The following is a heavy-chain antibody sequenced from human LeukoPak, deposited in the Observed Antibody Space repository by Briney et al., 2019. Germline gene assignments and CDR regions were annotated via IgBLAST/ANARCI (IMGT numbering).Heavy chain of an antibody. V-gene: IGHV1-8*01. Sequence: ASVKVSCKASGYTFTSYDINWVRQATGQGLEWMGWKNPSSGNTGYAQKFQGRVSMTRDTSISTAYMELSSLRSEDTAVYYCARGPVEAVFGVSTEDWGQGTTVTVSS. CDR2: KNPSSGNT. D-gene: IGHD3-10*02. J-gene: IGHJ6*02. CDR1: GYTFTSYD. CDR3: ARGPVEAVFGVSTED.